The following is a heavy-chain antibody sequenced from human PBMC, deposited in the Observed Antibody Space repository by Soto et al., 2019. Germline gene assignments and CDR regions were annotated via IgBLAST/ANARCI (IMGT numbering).Heavy chain of an antibody. CDR1: GFTLSSYA. V-gene: IGHV3-64D*08. CDR2: ISSNGGST. CDR3: AAAGTLNYHYYGMDV. Sequence: GGSLRLSCSASGFTLSSYAMHWVRQAPGKGLEYVSAISSNGGSTYYADSVKGRFTISRDNSKNTLYLQMSSLRAEDTAVYYCAAAGTLNYHYYGMDVWGQGTTVTVSS. D-gene: IGHD6-13*01. J-gene: IGHJ6*02.